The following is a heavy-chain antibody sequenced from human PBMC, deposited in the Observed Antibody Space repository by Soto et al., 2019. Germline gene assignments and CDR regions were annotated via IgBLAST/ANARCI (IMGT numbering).Heavy chain of an antibody. CDR1: GFAFSDYG. J-gene: IGHJ4*02. Sequence: EVQLVESGGGLVQPGGSLTLSCAASGFAFSDYGMMWVRQAPGQGLECISLICGSTIYYADSVKGRCTISRENAKNSLYLQMDNLAAEDTAVYCCARDRGSMGSVDTMRGYWGQGVLVTVSS. D-gene: IGHD5-12*01. CDR2: ICGSTI. CDR3: ARDRGSMGSVDTMRGY. V-gene: IGHV3-48*01.